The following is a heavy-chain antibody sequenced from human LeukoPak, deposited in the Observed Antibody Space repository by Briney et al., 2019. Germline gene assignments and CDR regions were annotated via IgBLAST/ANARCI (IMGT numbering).Heavy chain of an antibody. D-gene: IGHD5-18*01. CDR1: GGSFSGYY. V-gene: IGHV4-34*01. J-gene: IGHJ4*02. Sequence: NPSETLSLTCAVYGGSFSGYYWSWIRKPPGKGLEWIGEINHSGSTNYNPSLKSRVTISVDTSKNQFSLKLSSVTAADTAVYYCARERGYSYGYSFDYWGQGTLVTVSS. CDR2: INHSGST. CDR3: ARERGYSYGYSFDY.